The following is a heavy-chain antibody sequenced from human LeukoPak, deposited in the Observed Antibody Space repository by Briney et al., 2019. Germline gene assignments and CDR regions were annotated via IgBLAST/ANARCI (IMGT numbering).Heavy chain of an antibody. CDR3: TRGPKAYDY. Sequence: PGGSLRLSCAASGFTFSNAWMTWVRQAPGKGLDWVGRIKSKTHGGATDYAAPVKGRFTISRDDSKSTLYLQMNSLRTEDTAVYYCTRGPKAYDYWGQGTLVTVSS. CDR1: GFTFSNAW. D-gene: IGHD3-16*01. J-gene: IGHJ4*02. CDR2: IKSKTHGGAT. V-gene: IGHV3-15*01.